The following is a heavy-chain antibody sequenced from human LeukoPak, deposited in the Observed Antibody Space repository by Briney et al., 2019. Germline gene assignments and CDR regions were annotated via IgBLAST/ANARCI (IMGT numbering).Heavy chain of an antibody. V-gene: IGHV3-15*01. J-gene: IGHJ4*02. CDR2: IKSKTDGGTT. D-gene: IGHD3-3*01. CDR3: TTARYDFWSGYYKPFDY. CDR1: GFTFDDYG. Sequence: GGSLRLSCAASGFTFDDYGMSWVRQAPGKGLEWVGRIKSKTDGGTTDYAAPVKGRFTISRDDSKNTLYLQMNSLKTEDTAVYYCTTARYDFWSGYYKPFDYWGQGTLVTVSS.